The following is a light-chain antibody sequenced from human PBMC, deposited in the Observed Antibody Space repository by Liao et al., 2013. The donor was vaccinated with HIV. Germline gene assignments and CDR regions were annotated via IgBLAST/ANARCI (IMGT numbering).Light chain of an antibody. Sequence: SYVLSQPPSVSVAPGKTATITCGGINIGTKRVHWYQHKPGQAPVVVISYDTDRPSGIPERFSGSASKSGNKAILTVSGVEAGDEADYYCQVWDRVSDHAVFGGGTKLTVL. J-gene: IGLJ3*02. CDR3: QVWDRVSDHAV. V-gene: IGLV3-21*04. CDR1: NIGTKR. CDR2: YDT.